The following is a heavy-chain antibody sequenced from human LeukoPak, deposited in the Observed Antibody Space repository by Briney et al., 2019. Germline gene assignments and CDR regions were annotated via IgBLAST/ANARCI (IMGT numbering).Heavy chain of an antibody. CDR1: GGSISSYY. J-gene: IGHJ3*02. D-gene: IGHD6-13*01. V-gene: IGHV4-59*01. Sequence: PSETLSLTCTVSGGSISSYYWSWIRQPPGKGLEWIGYIYYSGSTNYNPSLKSRVTISVDTSKNQFSLKLSSVTAADTAVYYCARLEGLATAGTDAFDIWGQGTMVIVSS. CDR3: ARLEGLATAGTDAFDI. CDR2: IYYSGST.